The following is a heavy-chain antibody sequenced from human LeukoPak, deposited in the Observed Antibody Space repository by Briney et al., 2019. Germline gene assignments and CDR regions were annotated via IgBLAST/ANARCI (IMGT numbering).Heavy chain of an antibody. V-gene: IGHV1-69*05. CDR3: ARDPIGSGYPFDY. Sequence: SVKVSCKASGGTFSSYTISWVRQAPGQGLEWMGGIIPIFGTANYAQKFQGRVTITTDESTSTAYMELSSLRSEDTAVYYCARDPIGSGYPFDYWGQGTLVTVSS. D-gene: IGHD3-22*01. J-gene: IGHJ4*02. CDR1: GGTFSSYT. CDR2: IIPIFGTA.